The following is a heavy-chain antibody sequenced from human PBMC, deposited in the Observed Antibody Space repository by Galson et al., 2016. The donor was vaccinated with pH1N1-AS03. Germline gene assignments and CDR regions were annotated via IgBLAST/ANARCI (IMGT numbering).Heavy chain of an antibody. CDR1: GFTFTTYW. J-gene: IGHJ4*02. CDR2: IDGEGSST. Sequence: SLRLSCAASGFTFTTYWMHWVRQAPGRGLVWVSSIDGEGSSTRGTDSVKGRFFISRDNAKNTVYLQMNSLRVEDTAMLYCVKESQKEAGDYWGRGVMVSVSS. D-gene: IGHD3-10*01. V-gene: IGHV3-74*01. CDR3: VKESQKEAGDY.